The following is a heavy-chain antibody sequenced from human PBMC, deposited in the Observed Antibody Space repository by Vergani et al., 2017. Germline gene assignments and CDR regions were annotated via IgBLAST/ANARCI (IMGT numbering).Heavy chain of an antibody. J-gene: IGHJ5*02. D-gene: IGHD3-3*02. CDR3: AKLTSIRVVASTNWFDP. CDR2: ISGSGGST. Sequence: EVQLLESGGGLVQPGGSLRLSCAASGFTFSSYAMSWVRQAPGKGLEWVSAISGSGGSTYYADSVKGRFTISRDNSKNTLYLQMNSLRAEDTAVYYCAKLTSIRVVASTNWFDPWGQGTLVTVSS. CDR1: GFTFSSYA. V-gene: IGHV3-23*01.